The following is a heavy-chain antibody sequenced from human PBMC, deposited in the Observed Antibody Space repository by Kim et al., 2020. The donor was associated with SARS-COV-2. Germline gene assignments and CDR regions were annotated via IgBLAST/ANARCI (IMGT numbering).Heavy chain of an antibody. V-gene: IGHV3-23*01. D-gene: IGHD6-13*01. Sequence: ADHVKGRFTTSTDNTKTTLYLQMNSRGAEDTAVYYCAKDRYSSTKNWFDPWGQGTLVTVSS. J-gene: IGHJ5*02. CDR3: AKDRYSSTKNWFDP.